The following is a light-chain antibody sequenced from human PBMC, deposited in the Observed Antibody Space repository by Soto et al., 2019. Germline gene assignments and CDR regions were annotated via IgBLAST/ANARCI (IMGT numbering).Light chain of an antibody. CDR3: QQSHNMPFT. J-gene: IGKJ3*01. V-gene: IGKV1-39*01. CDR1: QSITNY. Sequence: DIQMTQSPSSLSASVGDRVTITCRASQSITNYLNWYQHKPGKAPKLLVYAASSLQSGVPSRFSGSGSGTDFTLTICSLQPEDFATYFCQQSHNMPFTFGPGTKVDIK. CDR2: AAS.